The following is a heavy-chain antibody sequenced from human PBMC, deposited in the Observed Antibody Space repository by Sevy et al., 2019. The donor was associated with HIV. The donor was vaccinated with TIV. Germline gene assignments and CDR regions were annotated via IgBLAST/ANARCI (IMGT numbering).Heavy chain of an antibody. CDR3: VKTHDSGYYAFDG. CDR1: GITFNTYW. V-gene: IGHV3-7*01. J-gene: IGHJ3*01. CDR2: IKQDGSVK. D-gene: IGHD3-22*01. Sequence: GGSLRLSCAASGITFNTYWMCWVRQAPGKGLEWVANIKQDGSVKYYVDSVKGRFTISRYNSKNSLYLQMNSVRAEDTAVYYCVKTHDSGYYAFDGWGQGTLVTVSS.